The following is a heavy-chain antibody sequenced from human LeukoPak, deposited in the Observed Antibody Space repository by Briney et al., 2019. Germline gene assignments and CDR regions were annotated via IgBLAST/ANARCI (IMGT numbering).Heavy chain of an antibody. CDR2: IYYTGST. J-gene: IGHJ4*02. V-gene: IGHV4-39*01. D-gene: IGHD3-22*01. CDR1: GGSISISSYY. Sequence: PSETLSLTCTVSGGSISISSYYWGWIRQPPGKGLEWIGSIYYTGSTYYNPSLKSRLTMSLDTSKNQFSLRLSSVTAADTAIYYCARSLSNGYYYFDYWGQGTLVTVSS. CDR3: ARSLSNGYYYFDY.